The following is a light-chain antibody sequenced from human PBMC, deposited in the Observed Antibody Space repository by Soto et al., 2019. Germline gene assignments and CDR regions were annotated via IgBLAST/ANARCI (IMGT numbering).Light chain of an antibody. J-gene: IGLJ1*01. CDR3: CSYVGATTYV. Sequence: QSALTQPASVSGSPGQSITISCTGTSNTIGGYNVVSWYQQHPGTAPKVIIYEGIKRPSGVSNRFSGSISGSTASLTISGLQAEDEADYYCCSYVGATTYVFGTATTVTVL. V-gene: IGLV2-23*01. CDR1: SNTIGGYNV. CDR2: EGI.